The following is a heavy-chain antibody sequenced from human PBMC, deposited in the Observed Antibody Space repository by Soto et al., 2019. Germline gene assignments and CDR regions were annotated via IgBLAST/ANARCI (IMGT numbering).Heavy chain of an antibody. D-gene: IGHD3-16*01. CDR3: ARGGDYYFDS. J-gene: IGHJ4*02. CDR2: IYLSGST. Sequence: QLQLQESGSGLVKASQTLSLTCAVSGGSISSGGFSWSWIRQPPGKGLEWIGYIYLSGSTYYNPSLKSRGNISLDRSKNQFSLRLTSVTAADTAVYYCARGGDYYFDSWGQGTLVTVSS. V-gene: IGHV4-30-2*01. CDR1: GGSISSGGFS.